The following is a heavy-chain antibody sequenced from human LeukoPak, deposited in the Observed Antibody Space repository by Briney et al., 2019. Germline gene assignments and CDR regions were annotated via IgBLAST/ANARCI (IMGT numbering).Heavy chain of an antibody. D-gene: IGHD6-19*01. CDR2: INWNGGST. J-gene: IGHJ5*02. CDR3: ARDQSSGWYLTTGCDP. V-gene: IGHV3-20*04. CDR1: GFSFIWSW. Sequence: GGSLTLSCVASGFSFIWSWMNWVRQAPGKGLEWVSGINWNGGSTGYADSVKGRFTISRDNAKNSLYLQINSLRAEDTAVYYCARDQSSGWYLTTGCDPWGQGTLVTVSS.